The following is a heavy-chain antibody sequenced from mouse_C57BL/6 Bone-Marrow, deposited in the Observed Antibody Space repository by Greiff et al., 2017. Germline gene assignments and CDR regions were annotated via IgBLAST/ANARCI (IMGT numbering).Heavy chain of an antibody. CDR1: GYTFTSYG. J-gene: IGHJ1*03. CDR3: ARRDYGSSYVSWYFDV. D-gene: IGHD1-1*01. CDR2: IYPRSGNT. V-gene: IGHV1-81*01. Sequence: QVQLQQSGAELARPGASVKLSCKASGYTFTSYGISWVKQRTGQGLEWIGEIYPRSGNTYYNEKFKGKAKLTADKSSSTAYMELRSLTSEDSAVYFCARRDYGSSYVSWYFDVWGTGTTVTVSS.